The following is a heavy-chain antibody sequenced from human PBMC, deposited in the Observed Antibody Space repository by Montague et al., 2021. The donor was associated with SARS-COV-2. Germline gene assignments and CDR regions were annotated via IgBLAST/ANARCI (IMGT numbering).Heavy chain of an antibody. CDR3: ARLRRGTYYVSFDP. J-gene: IGHJ5*02. V-gene: IGHV4-59*12. Sequence: SETRSLTCTVSGGSITNYYWTWIRRPPGRGLEWIGYIYYSATTNYNPSLKSRVTMSIDTSKNQFSLSLSSVTAADSAVYYCARLRRGTYYVSFDPWGQGTLVSVSS. CDR2: IYYSATT. D-gene: IGHD1-26*01. CDR1: GGSITNYY.